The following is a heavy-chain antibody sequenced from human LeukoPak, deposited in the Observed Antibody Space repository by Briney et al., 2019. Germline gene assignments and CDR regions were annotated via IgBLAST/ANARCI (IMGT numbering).Heavy chain of an antibody. Sequence: ASVKVSCKTSGYTFTSYYVHWVRQAPGQGLEWMGVINPTGSSTNYADKFQGRVTMTRDTSTSTAYMQLSSLRSEDTAVYYCARRDSSGYCFNDMYYWGQGTLVTVSS. V-gene: IGHV1-46*03. D-gene: IGHD3-22*01. CDR2: INPTGSST. CDR1: GYTFTSYY. CDR3: ARRDSSGYCFNDMYY. J-gene: IGHJ4*02.